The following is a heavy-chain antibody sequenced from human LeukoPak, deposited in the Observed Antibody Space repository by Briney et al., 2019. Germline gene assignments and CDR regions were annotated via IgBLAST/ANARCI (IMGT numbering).Heavy chain of an antibody. J-gene: IGHJ4*02. Sequence: ASVKVSCKASGYTFSGTGWYLYWLRQAPGQGLEWMGWINPNSGGTNYAQKFQGRVTMTRDTSISTAYMELSRLRSDDTAVYYCARDYYGSGSPLYWGQGTLVTVSS. V-gene: IGHV1-2*02. CDR1: GYTFSGTGWY. D-gene: IGHD3-10*01. CDR3: ARDYYGSGSPLY. CDR2: INPNSGGT.